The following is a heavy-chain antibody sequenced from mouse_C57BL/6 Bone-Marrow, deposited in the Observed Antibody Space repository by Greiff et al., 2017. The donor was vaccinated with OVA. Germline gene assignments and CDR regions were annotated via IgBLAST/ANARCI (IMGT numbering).Heavy chain of an antibody. CDR1: GFTFNTYA. CDR2: LRSKSSNYAT. D-gene: IGHD2-5*01. J-gene: IGHJ1*03. V-gene: IGHV10-3*01. Sequence: EVKVVESGGGLVQPKGSLKLSCAASGFTFNTYAMHWVRQAPGKGLEWVARLRSKSSNYATYYADSVKDRFTISSDDSQSMLYLQMNNLKTEDTAMYYCVRDSNYGHWYFDVWGTGTTVTVSS. CDR3: VRDSNYGHWYFDV.